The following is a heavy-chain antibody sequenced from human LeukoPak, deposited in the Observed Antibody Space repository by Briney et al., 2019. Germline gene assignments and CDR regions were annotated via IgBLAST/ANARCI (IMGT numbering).Heavy chain of an antibody. Sequence: GGSLRLSCAASGFTFSSYSMNWVRQAPGKGLEWVSYISSNSSTIYYADSVKGRFTISRDNAKNSLYLQMNSLSAEDTAVYYCARTMVRGVIGHDAFDIWGQGTMVTVSS. CDR2: ISSNSSTI. J-gene: IGHJ3*02. V-gene: IGHV3-48*04. CDR3: ARTMVRGVIGHDAFDI. D-gene: IGHD3-10*01. CDR1: GFTFSSYS.